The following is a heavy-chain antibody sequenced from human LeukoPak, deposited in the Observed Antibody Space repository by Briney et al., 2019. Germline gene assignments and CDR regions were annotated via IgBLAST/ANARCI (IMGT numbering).Heavy chain of an antibody. CDR2: FDPEDGET. J-gene: IGHJ4*02. V-gene: IGHV1-24*01. D-gene: IGHD1-26*01. CDR1: GYTLSELA. Sequence: ASVKVSCKVSGYTLSELAMHWVRQAPGKGLEWMGGFDPEDGETIYAQKFQGRVTMTEDTSTDTAYMELSSLRSEDTALYYCATISGSYYSSYWGQGTLVTVSS. CDR3: ATISGSYYSSY.